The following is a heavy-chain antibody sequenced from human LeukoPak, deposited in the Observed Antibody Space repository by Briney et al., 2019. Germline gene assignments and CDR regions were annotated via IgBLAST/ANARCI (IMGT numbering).Heavy chain of an antibody. J-gene: IGHJ4*02. V-gene: IGHV4-59*01. CDR1: GASINSYY. CDR2: IYDSGST. D-gene: IGHD6-13*01. CDR3: ARTSSSWL. Sequence: KPSETLSLTCTVSGASINSYYWSWVRQPPGKGLEWIGCIYDSGSTDYNPSLKSRVTISVDTSKNQFSLKLTSVTAADTAMYYCARTSSSWLWDQGTLVTVSS.